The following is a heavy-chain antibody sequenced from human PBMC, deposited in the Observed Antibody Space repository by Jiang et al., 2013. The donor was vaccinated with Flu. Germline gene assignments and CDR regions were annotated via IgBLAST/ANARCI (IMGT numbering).Heavy chain of an antibody. J-gene: IGHJ4*02. Sequence: VQLLESGGDLVQPGGSLRLSCAASGFTFSNYAMTWVRQAPGMGLEWVSAITGSGGTAYYADSVKGRFSISRDNPKNTVYLHMSNLRAEDTAVYYCTKSTTYFDYGGFDYWGQGALVTASS. CDR2: ITGSGGTA. D-gene: IGHD3-9*01. V-gene: IGHV3-23*01. CDR3: TKSTTYFDYGGFDY. CDR1: GFTFSNYA.